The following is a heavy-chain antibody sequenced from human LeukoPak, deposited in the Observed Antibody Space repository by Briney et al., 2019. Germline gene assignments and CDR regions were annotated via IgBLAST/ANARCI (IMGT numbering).Heavy chain of an antibody. Sequence: PGGSLRLSCAASGFTFSSYWMSWVRQAPGKGLEWVANIKQDGSEKYYVDSVKGRFTISRDNSKNTLSLQMNSLTADDTAVYYCVRGPRYYDDSGFHYGVFDIWGQGTVVTVSS. CDR2: IKQDGSEK. CDR1: GFTFSSYW. CDR3: VRGPRYYDDSGFHYGVFDI. D-gene: IGHD3-22*01. V-gene: IGHV3-7*03. J-gene: IGHJ3*02.